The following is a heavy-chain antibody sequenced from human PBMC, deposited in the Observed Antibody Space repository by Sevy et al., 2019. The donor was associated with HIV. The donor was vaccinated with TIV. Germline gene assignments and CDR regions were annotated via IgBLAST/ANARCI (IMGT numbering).Heavy chain of an antibody. V-gene: IGHV4-38-2*01. CDR2: IYHSGST. Sequence: SETLSFTCAVSGYSISSGYYWGWIRQPPGKGLEWIGSIYHSGSTYYNPSLKSRVTISVDTSKNQFSLKLSSVTAADTAVYYCARGLGSGSYYENWFDPWGQGTLVTVSS. J-gene: IGHJ5*02. D-gene: IGHD3-10*01. CDR1: GYSISSGYY. CDR3: ARGLGSGSYYENWFDP.